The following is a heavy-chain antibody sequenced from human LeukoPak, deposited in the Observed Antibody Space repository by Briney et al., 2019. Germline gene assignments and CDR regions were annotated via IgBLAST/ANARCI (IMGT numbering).Heavy chain of an antibody. Sequence: SGTLSLTCAVSGGSISSSNWWSWVRQPPGKGLEWIGEIYHSGSTNYNPSLKSRVTISVDKSKNQFSLKLSSVTAADTAVYYCASTRGTTVTTKNDYWGQGTLVTVSS. D-gene: IGHD4-17*01. CDR3: ASTRGTTVTTKNDY. V-gene: IGHV4-4*02. CDR1: GGSISSSNW. CDR2: IYHSGST. J-gene: IGHJ4*02.